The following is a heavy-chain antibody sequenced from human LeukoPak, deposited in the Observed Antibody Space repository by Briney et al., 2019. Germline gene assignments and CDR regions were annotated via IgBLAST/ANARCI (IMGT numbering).Heavy chain of an antibody. CDR2: INQDTSEK. CDR3: ARPGGYTYGFFDY. J-gene: IGHJ4*02. V-gene: IGHV3-7*01. Sequence: GGSLRLSCATSGFTFSSYWMSWVRQAPGKGLEWVAHINQDTSEKYYVDPVKGRFTISRDNAKNSLYLQMNSLRVEDTAVYYCARPGGYTYGFFDYWGQGTLVTVSS. D-gene: IGHD5-18*01. CDR1: GFTFSSYW.